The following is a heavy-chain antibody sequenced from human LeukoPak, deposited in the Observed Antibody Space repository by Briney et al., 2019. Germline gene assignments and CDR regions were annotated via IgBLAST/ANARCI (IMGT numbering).Heavy chain of an antibody. J-gene: IGHJ4*02. D-gene: IGHD4-17*01. CDR1: GFTFSSYS. CDR3: AKDKTTVTTFILDY. CDR2: ISGSGGST. Sequence: GGSLRLSCAASGFTFSSYSMNWVRQAPGKGLEWVSAISGSGGSTYYADSVKGWFTISRDNSKNTLYLQMNSLRAEDTAVYYCAKDKTTVTTFILDYWGQGTLVTVSS. V-gene: IGHV3-23*01.